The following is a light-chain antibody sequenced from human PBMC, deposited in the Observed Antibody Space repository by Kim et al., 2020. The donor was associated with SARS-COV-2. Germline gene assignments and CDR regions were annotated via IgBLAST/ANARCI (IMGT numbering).Light chain of an antibody. J-gene: IGKJ4*01. V-gene: IGKV4-1*01. CDR1: QGLLYSSNNKNY. CDR2: WAS. CDR3: QQYYSTPPT. Sequence: ATIKCKSSQGLLYSSNNKNYLAWYQQKAGQSPKLLIYWASARESGVPDRFSGSGSGTDFTLTISSLQAEDVAVYYCQQYYSTPPTFGGGTKVDIK.